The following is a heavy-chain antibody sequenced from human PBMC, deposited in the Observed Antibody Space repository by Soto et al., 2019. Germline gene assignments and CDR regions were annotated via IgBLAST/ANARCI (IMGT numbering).Heavy chain of an antibody. CDR3: AHLVPGPLSFAY. CDR1: GFSFNTRGVG. CDR2: IYWDGDR. Sequence: QITLKESGPPLMKPTQPLALTCTFSGFSFNTRGVGVAWIRQPPGKTLEWLAVIYWDGDRRYSPSLTDRLSITKDMSTKQVVLTLSNVDPVDTGTYYCAHLVPGPLSFAYWGQGALVTVSS. J-gene: IGHJ4*02. D-gene: IGHD6-19*01. V-gene: IGHV2-5*02.